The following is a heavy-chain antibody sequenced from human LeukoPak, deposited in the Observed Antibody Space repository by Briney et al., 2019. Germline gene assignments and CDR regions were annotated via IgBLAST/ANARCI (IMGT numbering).Heavy chain of an antibody. J-gene: IGHJ4*02. CDR3: ARGHPTGYSDY. D-gene: IGHD3-9*01. CDR1: GGSFSGYY. V-gene: IGHV4-34*01. CDR2: INHSGST. Sequence: SETLSLTCAVYGGSFSGYYWSWIRQPPGKGLEWIGEINHSGSTNYNPSLKSRVTTSVDTSKNQFSLKLSSVTAADTAVYYCARGHPTGYSDYWGQGTLVTVSS.